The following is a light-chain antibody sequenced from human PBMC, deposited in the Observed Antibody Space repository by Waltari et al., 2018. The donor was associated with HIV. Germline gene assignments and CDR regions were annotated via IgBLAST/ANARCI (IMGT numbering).Light chain of an antibody. J-gene: IGLJ1*01. CDR1: SSDVGGYNY. V-gene: IGLV2-14*01. CDR2: EVI. Sequence: QSALTQPASVSGSPGQSITIPCTGTSSDVGGYNYVSWYQQHPGKAPKLMFYEVINLPSWVSNRFSGSKSGNTASLTISGLQAEDEADYYCSSYTSSSTLGVFGTGTKVTVL. CDR3: SSYTSSSTLGV.